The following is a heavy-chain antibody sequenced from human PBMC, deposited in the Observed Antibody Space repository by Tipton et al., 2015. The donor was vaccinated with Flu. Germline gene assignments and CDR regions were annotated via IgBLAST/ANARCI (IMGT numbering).Heavy chain of an antibody. Sequence: TLSLTCSVSGDSIRSSSYYWGWIRQPPHKGLEWVGSISDSGGAYYSPSLKSRVTISVDTSKNQFSLTLASLTAADTAVYYCARDLWNDRRAYYYYGVDVWGQGTTVTVSS. J-gene: IGHJ6*02. CDR3: ARDLWNDRRAYYYYGVDV. CDR1: GDSIRSSSYY. D-gene: IGHD1-1*01. CDR2: ISDSGGA. V-gene: IGHV4-39*07.